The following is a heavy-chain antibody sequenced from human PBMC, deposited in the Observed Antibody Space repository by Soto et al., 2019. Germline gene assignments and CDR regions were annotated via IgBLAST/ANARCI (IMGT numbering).Heavy chain of an antibody. CDR1: GGTFSSYA. D-gene: IGHD5-18*01. CDR3: ARIQGWPEVYNWFDP. CDR2: IIPIFGTA. V-gene: IGHV1-69*13. J-gene: IGHJ5*02. Sequence: ASVKVSCKASGGTFSSYAISWVRQAPGQGLEWMGGIIPIFGTANYAQKFQGRVTITADESTSTAYMELSSLRSEDTAVYYCARIQGWPEVYNWFDPWGQGTLVTVSS.